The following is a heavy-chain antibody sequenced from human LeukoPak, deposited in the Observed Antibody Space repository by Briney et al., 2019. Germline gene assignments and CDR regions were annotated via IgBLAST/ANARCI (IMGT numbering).Heavy chain of an antibody. J-gene: IGHJ4*02. Sequence: GGSLRLSCAASGFTFSSYEMNWVRQAPGKGLEGVSYISSSGSTIYYADSVKGRFTISRDNAKNSLYLQMNSLRAEDTAVYYCARDQYSSSWYEDYFDYWGQGTLVTVSS. CDR2: ISSSGSTI. V-gene: IGHV3-48*03. CDR3: ARDQYSSSWYEDYFDY. CDR1: GFTFSSYE. D-gene: IGHD6-13*01.